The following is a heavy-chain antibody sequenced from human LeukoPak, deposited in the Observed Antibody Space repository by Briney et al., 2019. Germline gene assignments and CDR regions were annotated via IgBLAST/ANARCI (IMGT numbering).Heavy chain of an antibody. D-gene: IGHD3-10*01. CDR2: INYSGST. Sequence: PSETLSLTCAVSGGSVSSGRYYWSWIRQPPGKGLEWIASINYSGSTYYNPSLKSRVTISVDTSENQFSLKLSSVTAADTAVYYCARYVVYGSGKYYFDYWGQGTLVTVSS. V-gene: IGHV4-39*01. CDR3: ARYVVYGSGKYYFDY. J-gene: IGHJ4*02. CDR1: GGSVSSGRYY.